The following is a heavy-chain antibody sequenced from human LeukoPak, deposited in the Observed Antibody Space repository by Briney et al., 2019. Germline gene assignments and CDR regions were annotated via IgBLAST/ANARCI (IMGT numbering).Heavy chain of an antibody. CDR2: INPSGGST. D-gene: IGHD2-15*01. V-gene: IGHV1-46*01. CDR1: GYTFTSYY. CDR3: ARDRRFIPGYCSGGSCYRRSGDYFDY. Sequence: ASVKVSCKASGYTFTSYYMHWVRQAPGQGLEWMGIINPSGGSTSYAQKFQGRVTMTRDTSTSTVYMELSSLRSKDTAVYYCARDRRFIPGYCSGGSCYRRSGDYFDYWGQGTLVTVSS. J-gene: IGHJ4*02.